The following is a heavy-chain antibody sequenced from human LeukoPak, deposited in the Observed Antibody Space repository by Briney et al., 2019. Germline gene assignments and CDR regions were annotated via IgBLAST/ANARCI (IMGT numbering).Heavy chain of an antibody. J-gene: IGHJ4*02. Sequence: PGGSLRLSCAASGFTFISYAMSWVRQAPGKGLEWVSTISGSGGSTYYADSVKGRFTISRDNSKNTLYLQMNSLRAGDTAVYYYAKRPREETSFDYWGQGTLVTVSS. CDR2: ISGSGGST. CDR1: GFTFISYA. V-gene: IGHV3-23*01. CDR3: AKRPREETSFDY.